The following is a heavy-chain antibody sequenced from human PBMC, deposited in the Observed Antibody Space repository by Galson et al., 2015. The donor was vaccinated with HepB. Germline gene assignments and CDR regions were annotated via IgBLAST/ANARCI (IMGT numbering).Heavy chain of an antibody. V-gene: IGHV3-23*01. CDR2: ISGSGGSK. D-gene: IGHD6-13*01. CDR3: AKGSPYGTTWYGRDDN. J-gene: IGHJ4*02. CDR1: GFTFSTYV. Sequence: SLRLSCAASGFTFSTYVMNWVRQAPGKGLEWVSSISGSGGSKHYADSLKGRVTISRDNFRNTPYLQMNSLRAEDTAVYYCAKGSPYGTTWYGRDDNWGQGALVTVSS.